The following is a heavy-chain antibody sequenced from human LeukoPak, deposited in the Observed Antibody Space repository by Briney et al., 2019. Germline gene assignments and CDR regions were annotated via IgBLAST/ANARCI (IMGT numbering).Heavy chain of an antibody. CDR1: GFTVSSND. CDR3: AELGITMIGGV. V-gene: IGHV3-53*01. CDR2: IYSGGST. D-gene: IGHD3-10*02. J-gene: IGHJ6*04. Sequence: HPGGSLRLSCAASGFTVSSNDMSWVRQAPGKGLECISVIYSGGSTDYADSVKGRFTISRDNSKNTLYLQMNSLRAEDTAVYYCAELGITMIGGVWGKGTTVTISS.